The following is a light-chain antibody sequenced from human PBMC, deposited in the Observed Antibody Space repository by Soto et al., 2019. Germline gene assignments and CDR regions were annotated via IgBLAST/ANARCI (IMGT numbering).Light chain of an antibody. CDR2: EVS. Sequence: QSVLTQPPSASGSPGQSVTISCTGTSSDVGGYNYVSWYQQHPGRAPKLMIYEVSKRPSGVPDRFSGSKSGNTASLTVSGLQAEDEADYYCSSYAGSNNLGVFGTGTKV. CDR1: SSDVGGYNY. J-gene: IGLJ1*01. CDR3: SSYAGSNNLGV. V-gene: IGLV2-8*01.